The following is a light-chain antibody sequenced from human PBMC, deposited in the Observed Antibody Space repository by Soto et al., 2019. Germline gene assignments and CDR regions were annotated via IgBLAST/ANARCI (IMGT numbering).Light chain of an antibody. CDR2: GAS. J-gene: IGKJ4*01. CDR3: QQYNNWPPLT. CDR1: QSVSSN. Sequence: EIVMTQSPATLSVSPGERATLSCRASQSVSSNLAWYQQKPGQAPRLLIYGASTRATGIPARFSGSGSGTEFTLTISSLQSEDVAVYYCQQYNNWPPLTFGGGTKVELK. V-gene: IGKV3-15*01.